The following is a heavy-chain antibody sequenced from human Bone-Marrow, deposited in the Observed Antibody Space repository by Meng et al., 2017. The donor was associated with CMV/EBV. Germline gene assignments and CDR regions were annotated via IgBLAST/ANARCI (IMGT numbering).Heavy chain of an antibody. CDR1: GYTFTTYD. CDR2: IITIFGTA. D-gene: IGHD5-24*01. J-gene: IGHJ1*01. Sequence: SVKVSCKASGYTFTTYDINWVRQAPGQGLEWMGGIITIFGTANYAQKFQGRVTITTDESTSTAYMELSSLRSEDTAVYYCAAGRDGYTFQHWGQGTLVTVSS. V-gene: IGHV1-69*05. CDR3: AAGRDGYTFQH.